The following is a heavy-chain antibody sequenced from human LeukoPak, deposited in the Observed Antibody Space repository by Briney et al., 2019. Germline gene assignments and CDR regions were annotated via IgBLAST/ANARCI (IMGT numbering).Heavy chain of an antibody. V-gene: IGHV4-30-4*01. D-gene: IGHD2-2*01. CDR3: ARGDCSSTNCYGFDY. CDR2: IYYSGST. CDR1: GGSISSGGY. J-gene: IGHJ4*02. Sequence: SETLSLTCAVSGGSISSGGYWSWIRQPPGKGLEWIGYIYYSGSTYYNPSLKSRVTISVDTSKNQFSLKLSSVTAADTAVYYCARGDCSSTNCYGFDYWGQGTLVTVSS.